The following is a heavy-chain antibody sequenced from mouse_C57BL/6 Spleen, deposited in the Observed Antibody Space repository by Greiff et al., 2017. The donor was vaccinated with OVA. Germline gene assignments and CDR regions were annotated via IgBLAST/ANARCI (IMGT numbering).Heavy chain of an antibody. CDR2: IHPNSGST. J-gene: IGHJ2*01. CDR3: ATVYDGYTYFDY. CDR1: GYTLTSYW. V-gene: IGHV1-64*01. D-gene: IGHD2-3*01. Sequence: VQLQQPGAELVKPGASVKLSCKASGYTLTSYWMHWVKQRPGQGLEWIGMIHPNSGSTNYNEKFKSKATLTVDKSSSTAYMQLSSLTSEDSAVYYCATVYDGYTYFDYWGQGTTLTVSS.